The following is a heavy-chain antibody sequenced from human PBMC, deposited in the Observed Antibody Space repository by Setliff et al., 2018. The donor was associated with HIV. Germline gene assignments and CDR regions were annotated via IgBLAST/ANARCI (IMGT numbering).Heavy chain of an antibody. CDR2: IYASGST. D-gene: IGHD3-22*01. V-gene: IGHV4-4*09. J-gene: IGHJ4*02. CDR1: GDSIDRYY. Sequence: SETLSLTCNVSGDSIDRYYWSWIRQPPGKGLEWIGYIYASGSTHYNPSLRSRVTISVDTSKAQFSLNLSSVTAADTAKYYCARSSGYYSTVFYWGQGTRVTVSS. CDR3: ARSSGYYSTVFY.